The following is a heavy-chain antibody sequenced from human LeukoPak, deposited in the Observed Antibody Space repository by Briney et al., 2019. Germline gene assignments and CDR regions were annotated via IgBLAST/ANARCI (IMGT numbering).Heavy chain of an antibody. Sequence: ESLXISCKGSGYSFTNYWIGWVRQMPGKGXXWMGIIYPGDSDTRYSPSFQGQVTISADKSISTAYLQWSSLKASDTAMYYCARRDDLTFDYWGQGTLVTVPS. J-gene: IGHJ4*02. D-gene: IGHD3-16*01. V-gene: IGHV5-51*01. CDR1: GYSFTNYW. CDR3: ARRDDLTFDY. CDR2: IYPGDSDT.